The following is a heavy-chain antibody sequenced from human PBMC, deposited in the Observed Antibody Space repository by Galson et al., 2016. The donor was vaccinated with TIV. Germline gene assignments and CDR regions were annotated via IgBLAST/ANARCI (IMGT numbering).Heavy chain of an antibody. J-gene: IGHJ4*02. Sequence: SVKVSCKASGYTFTRYYIHWVRQAAGQGLEWMGIIDPSNGGTTCAQKFQGRLTLTRDTSTSTVYFELSSLTSEDTALYYCASPHSGSYDFDYWGQGTLVTVSS. CDR2: IDPSNGGT. D-gene: IGHD3-16*01. CDR1: GYTFTRYY. CDR3: ASPHSGSYDFDY. V-gene: IGHV1-46*03.